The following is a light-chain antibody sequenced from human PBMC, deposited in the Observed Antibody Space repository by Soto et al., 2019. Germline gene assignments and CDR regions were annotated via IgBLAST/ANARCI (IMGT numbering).Light chain of an antibody. Sequence: EIVMTQSPATLSVSPGERATLSCRASQSVSSNLAWYQQKPGQAPRLLIYGASTRANGIPARFSGSGSGTEFPLTISSLQSEDFAVYYGQQYNNWPLALTFGGGTKVEIK. J-gene: IGKJ4*01. CDR1: QSVSSN. CDR3: QQYNNWPLALT. CDR2: GAS. V-gene: IGKV3-15*01.